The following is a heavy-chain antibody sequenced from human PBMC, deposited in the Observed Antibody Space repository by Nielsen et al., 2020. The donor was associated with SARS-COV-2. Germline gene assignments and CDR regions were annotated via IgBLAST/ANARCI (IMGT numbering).Heavy chain of an antibody. Sequence: GGSLRLSCAASAFTFSNYATSWVRQAPGKGLEWVSTISGSGGNIYHADSVKGRFTISRDNSKNTLYLQMNSLRAEDTAVYYCVRSPRGNYDYWGQGTLVTVSS. CDR3: VRSPRGNYDY. J-gene: IGHJ4*02. V-gene: IGHV3-23*01. CDR1: AFTFSNYA. CDR2: ISGSGGNI.